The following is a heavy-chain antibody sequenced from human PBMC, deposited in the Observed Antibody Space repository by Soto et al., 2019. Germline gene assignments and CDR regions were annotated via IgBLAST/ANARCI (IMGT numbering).Heavy chain of an antibody. D-gene: IGHD5-18*01. Sequence: QVQLVRSGDEVKKPGASVKVSCKVSGYTLTELSMHWVRQAPGKGLEWMGGFDPEDGETIYAQKFQGRVTMTEDTSTDTAYMELSSLRSEDTAVYYCATEGTGYSYCYGRYYYYGMDVWGQGTTVTVSS. V-gene: IGHV1-24*01. J-gene: IGHJ6*02. CDR3: ATEGTGYSYCYGRYYYYGMDV. CDR2: FDPEDGET. CDR1: GYTLTELS.